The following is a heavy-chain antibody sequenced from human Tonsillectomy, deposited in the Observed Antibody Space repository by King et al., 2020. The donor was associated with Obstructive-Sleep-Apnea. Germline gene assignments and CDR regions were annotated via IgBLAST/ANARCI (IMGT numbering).Heavy chain of an antibody. CDR2: ISAYNGNT. V-gene: IGHV1-18*04. Sequence: QLVQSGAEVKKPGASVKVSCKASGYTFTSYGISWVRQAPGQGLEWMGWISAYNGNTNYAQKLQGRVTMTTDTSTSTAYMELRRLRSDDTAGYYCARAVLGRRGTYYDFWSGYYTGVAGYYGMDVWGQGTTVTVSS. D-gene: IGHD3-3*01. CDR3: ARAVLGRRGTYYDFWSGYYTGVAGYYGMDV. CDR1: GYTFTSYG. J-gene: IGHJ6*02.